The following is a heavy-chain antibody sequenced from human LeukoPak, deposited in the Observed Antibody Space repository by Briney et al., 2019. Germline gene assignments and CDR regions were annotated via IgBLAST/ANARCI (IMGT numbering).Heavy chain of an antibody. Sequence: GASVKVSCKASGYTFTSYGISWVRQAPGQGPEWMGWISAYNGNTNYAQKFQGRVTMTRDTSISTAYMELSRLRSDDTAVYYCARVYTMIVPSPFDYWGQGTLVTVSS. CDR1: GYTFTSYG. CDR2: ISAYNGNT. D-gene: IGHD3-22*01. J-gene: IGHJ4*02. CDR3: ARVYTMIVPSPFDY. V-gene: IGHV1-18*01.